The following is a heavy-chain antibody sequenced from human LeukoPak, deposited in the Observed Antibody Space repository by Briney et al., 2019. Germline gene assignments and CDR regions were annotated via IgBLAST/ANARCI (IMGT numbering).Heavy chain of an antibody. J-gene: IGHJ4*02. D-gene: IGHD6-19*01. CDR2: IYYSGST. V-gene: IGHV4-39*01. CDR3: ARLVYSSGWYFGY. CDR1: SGSISSSSYY. Sequence: KPSETLSLTCTVSSGSISSSSYYWGWIRQPPGKGLEWIGTIYYSGSTYYNPSPKSRVTISVDTSKNQFSLKLSSVTAADTAVYYCARLVYSSGWYFGYWGQGTLVTVSS.